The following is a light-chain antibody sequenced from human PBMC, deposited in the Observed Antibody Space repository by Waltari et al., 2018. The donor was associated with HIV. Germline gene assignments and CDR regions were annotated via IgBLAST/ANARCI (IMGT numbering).Light chain of an antibody. V-gene: IGLV2-11*01. Sequence: QSALTQPRSVSGSPGQSVTISCTGTASAFGYFDYVSWYQQYPGKAPTVIIYEVFQRPSGVPDRFTAAKSGITAYLTISGLQDEDEADYYCCSYAGTYTYVFGSGTTVTVL. CDR2: EVF. CDR1: ASAFGYFDY. CDR3: CSYAGTYTYV. J-gene: IGLJ1*01.